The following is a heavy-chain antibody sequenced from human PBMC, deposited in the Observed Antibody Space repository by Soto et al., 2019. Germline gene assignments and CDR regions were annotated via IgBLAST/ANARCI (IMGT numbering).Heavy chain of an antibody. CDR2: TGSGTGPG. CDR3: ARRDSGGFYRYFDS. J-gene: IGHJ4*02. Sequence: QVQLVQSGAEVKKPGSSVKVSCKASGGTFSTNPISWVRQAPGQGLEWMGGTGSGTGPGNHAQKFQGRLTITVYKSTSTVYMELSRLSSEDTAVYYCARRDSGGFYRYFDSWGQGTLVTVSS. CDR1: GGTFSTNP. D-gene: IGHD2-15*01. V-gene: IGHV1-69*06.